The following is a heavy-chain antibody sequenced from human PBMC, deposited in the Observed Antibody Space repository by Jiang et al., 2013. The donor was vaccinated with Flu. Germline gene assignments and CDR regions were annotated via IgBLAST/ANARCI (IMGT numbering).Heavy chain of an antibody. Sequence: AISWVRAGPWTRDLNGWEGIIPIFGVSNYAQNFQGRVTITADESTSTSTAYMELSSLRTDDTAVYYCARAVGGYSLGPVAFWGQGTLVTVSS. CDR1: A. CDR2: IIPIFGVS. V-gene: IGHV1-69*01. J-gene: IGHJ4*02. CDR3: ARAVGGYSLGPVAF. D-gene: IGHD5-18*01.